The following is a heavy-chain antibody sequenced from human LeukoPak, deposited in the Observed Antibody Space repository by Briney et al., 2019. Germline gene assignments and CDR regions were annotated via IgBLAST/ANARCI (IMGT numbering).Heavy chain of an antibody. CDR1: GFTFSSYY. CDR2: ISSTSSYI. D-gene: IGHD6-19*01. J-gene: IGHJ4*02. V-gene: IGHV3-21*01. Sequence: GESLRLSCAASGFTFSSYYMNWVRQAPGRGLEWVSSISSTSSYIYYADSVKGRFTISRDNADNSLYLQMNSLRAEDTAVYYCARGYSSGWSAFDYWGQGTLVTVSS. CDR3: ARGYSSGWSAFDY.